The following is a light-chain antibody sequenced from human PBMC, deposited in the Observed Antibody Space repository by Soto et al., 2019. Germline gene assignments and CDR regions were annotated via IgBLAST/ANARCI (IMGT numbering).Light chain of an antibody. CDR3: QQSYSTLIT. Sequence: DIQITQSPSSLSASVGDRVTIPCRASQSISSYLNWYQQKPGKAPKLLIYAASSLQSGVPSRFSGSGSGTDFTLTIISLQPEDFATYYCQQSYSTLITFGQGTRLEIK. CDR1: QSISSY. J-gene: IGKJ5*01. CDR2: AAS. V-gene: IGKV1-39*01.